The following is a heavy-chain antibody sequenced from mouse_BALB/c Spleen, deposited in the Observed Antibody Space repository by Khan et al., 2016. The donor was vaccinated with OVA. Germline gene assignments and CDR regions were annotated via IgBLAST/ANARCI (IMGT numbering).Heavy chain of an antibody. V-gene: IGHV9-3-1*01. D-gene: IGHD2-4*01. CDR1: GYTFTNYG. J-gene: IGHJ2*01. CDR2: INTYTGEP. Sequence: QIQLVQSGPELKKPGETVKISCKASGYTFTNYGMNWVKQAPGKGLKWMGWINTYTGEPTYTDDFKGRFAFSLETSASTAYLQINNLKNEDTATYFCARSTMITSFDYWGQGTTLTVSS. CDR3: ARSTMITSFDY.